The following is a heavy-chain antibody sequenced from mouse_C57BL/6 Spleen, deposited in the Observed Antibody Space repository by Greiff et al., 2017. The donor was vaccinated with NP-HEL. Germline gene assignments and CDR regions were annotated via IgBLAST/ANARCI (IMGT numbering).Heavy chain of an antibody. D-gene: IGHD2-4*01. Sequence: QVQLKESGAELVKPGASVKISCKASGYAFSSYWMNWVKQRPGKGLEWIGQIYPGDGDTNYNGKFKGKATLTADKSSSTAYMQLSSLTSEDSAVYFCARLITTVFDYWGQGTTLTVSS. CDR2: IYPGDGDT. CDR1: GYAFSSYW. V-gene: IGHV1-80*01. CDR3: ARLITTVFDY. J-gene: IGHJ2*01.